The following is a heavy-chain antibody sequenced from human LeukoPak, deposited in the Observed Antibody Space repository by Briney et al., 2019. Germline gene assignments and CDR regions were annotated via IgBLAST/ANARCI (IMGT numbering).Heavy chain of an antibody. D-gene: IGHD5-18*01. CDR3: MTAAGYNFGQY. CDR1: GFTFSSYA. CDR2: LYIGGNT. J-gene: IGHJ4*02. V-gene: IGHV3-23*05. Sequence: GGSLGLSCAASGFTFSSYAMSWVRQAPGKGLEWVSALYIGGNTYYADSVRGRFTISRDNSKNTLYLQMNSLRAEDTAIYYCMTAAGYNFGQYWGQGTLVTVSS.